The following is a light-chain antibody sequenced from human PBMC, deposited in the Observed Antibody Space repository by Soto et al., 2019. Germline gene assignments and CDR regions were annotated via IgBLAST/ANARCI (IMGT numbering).Light chain of an antibody. CDR2: GAA. Sequence: EIVMTQAPATLSVSPGERATVSCRSSQSFGGSLAWYQQKPCHAPRLLIYGAATRATGMPARFSGSGSGTEFTLNISSLQSEDFAVYYCTQYTDWPPRTFGQGPKV. V-gene: IGKV3-15*01. CDR1: QSFGGS. J-gene: IGKJ1*01. CDR3: TQYTDWPPRT.